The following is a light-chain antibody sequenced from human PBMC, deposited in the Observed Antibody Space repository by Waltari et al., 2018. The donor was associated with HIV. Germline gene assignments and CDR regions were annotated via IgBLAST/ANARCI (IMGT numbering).Light chain of an antibody. CDR1: SSDVGGYNL. CDR2: EVS. J-gene: IGLJ2*01. Sequence: QSALTQPASVSGSPGQSITISCTGTSSDVGGYNLVSWYQQHPGKAPKLMIYEVSKRASGVYSPFSGSTSCNTAALTSSGLQAEDVAEYYCFAYAGSTTYVIVGGGTKLTVL. V-gene: IGLV2-23*02. CDR3: FAYAGSTTYVI.